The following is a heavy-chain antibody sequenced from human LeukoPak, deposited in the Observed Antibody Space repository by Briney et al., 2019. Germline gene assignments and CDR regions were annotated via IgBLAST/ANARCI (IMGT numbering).Heavy chain of an antibody. CDR2: ISGSGGST. V-gene: IGHV3-23*01. J-gene: IGHJ4*02. CDR3: AKADSSGYYYVGSYDY. CDR1: GFTFSSYA. Sequence: GGSLRLSCAASGFTFSSYAMGWVRQAPGKGLEWVSAISGSGGSTYYADSVKGRFTISRDNSKNTLYLQMNSLRAEDTAVYYCAKADSSGYYYVGSYDYWGQGTLVTVSS. D-gene: IGHD3-22*01.